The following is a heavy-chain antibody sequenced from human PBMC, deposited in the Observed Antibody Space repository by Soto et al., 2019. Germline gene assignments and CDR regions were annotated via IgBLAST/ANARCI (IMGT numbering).Heavy chain of an antibody. CDR3: VRGWSDV. CDR1: GFTFSSDW. D-gene: IGHD2-15*01. CDR2: MNSDGSII. V-gene: IGHV3-74*01. Sequence: PGGSLRLSCVASGFTFSSDWMHWVRQGPGRGLVWVSRMNSDGSIINFADSVKGRFTVSRDNAKNTLYLQMNSLRVEDTDLYYCVRGWSDVWGQGTTVTVSS. J-gene: IGHJ6*02.